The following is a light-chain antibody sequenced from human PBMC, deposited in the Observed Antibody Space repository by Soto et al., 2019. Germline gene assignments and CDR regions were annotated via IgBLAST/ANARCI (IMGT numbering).Light chain of an antibody. J-gene: IGLJ1*01. CDR3: SSYTTSNTRQIV. Sequence: HSELTQPASLSGSPGQSITISCTGTSSDVGGYNYVSWYQHHPGKAPKLMIFDVSNRPSGVSNRFSGSKSGNTASLTISGLQPEDEADYYCSSYTTSNTRQIVFGTGTKVTVL. CDR1: SSDVGGYNY. CDR2: DVS. V-gene: IGLV2-14*03.